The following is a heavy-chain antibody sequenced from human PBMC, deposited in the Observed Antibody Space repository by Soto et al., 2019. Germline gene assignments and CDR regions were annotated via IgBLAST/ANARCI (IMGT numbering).Heavy chain of an antibody. V-gene: IGHV1-3*01. Sequence: QVQLVQSGAEVKKPGASVKVSCKASGYTFTSYAMHWVRQAPGQRLEWMGWINAGNGNTKYSQKFQGRVTITRDTSASTAYMELSSLRSEDTAVYYCASGPARYCSGGSCSVGLGYLGQGTLVTVSS. CDR2: INAGNGNT. D-gene: IGHD2-15*01. CDR1: GYTFTSYA. J-gene: IGHJ4*02. CDR3: ASGPARYCSGGSCSVGLGY.